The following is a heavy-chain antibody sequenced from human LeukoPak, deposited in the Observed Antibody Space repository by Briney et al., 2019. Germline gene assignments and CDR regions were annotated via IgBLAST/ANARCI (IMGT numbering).Heavy chain of an antibody. J-gene: IGHJ6*02. CDR3: ASARYVRGYGMDF. Sequence: GGSLRLSCAASGFTFCSYHMMWVPQAPGKGRVGGSYISSSSRYILYADPVRGRFTIPRDNAKHSLYLQMHSLSAEDAAVYYCASARYVRGYGMDFWGQGATVTVSS. V-gene: IGHV3-21*01. CDR1: GFTFCSYH. CDR2: ISSSSRYI. D-gene: IGHD3-16*01.